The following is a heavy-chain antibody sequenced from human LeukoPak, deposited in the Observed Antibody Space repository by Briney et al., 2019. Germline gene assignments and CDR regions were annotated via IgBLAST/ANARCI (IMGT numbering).Heavy chain of an antibody. Sequence: ETLSLTCTVSGGSINSYYWSWVRQAPGKGLEWVSAISGSGGSTYYADSVKGRFTISRDNSKNTLYLQMNSLRAEDTAVYYCAKDSASLGGGYYDSSGYYSWGQGTLVTVSS. CDR1: GGSINSYY. V-gene: IGHV3-23*01. CDR3: AKDSASLGGGYYDSSGYYS. J-gene: IGHJ4*02. CDR2: ISGSGGST. D-gene: IGHD3-22*01.